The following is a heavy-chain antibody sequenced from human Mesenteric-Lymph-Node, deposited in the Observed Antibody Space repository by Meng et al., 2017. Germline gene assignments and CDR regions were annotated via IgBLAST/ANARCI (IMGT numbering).Heavy chain of an antibody. CDR3: ARDRTSRGSYRDGAFDI. Sequence: GESLKISCAASGFTFSSYAMHWVRQAPGKGLEWVAVISYDGSNKYYADSVKGRFTISRDNSKNTLYLQMNSLRAEDTAVYYCARDRTSRGSYRDGAFDIWGQGTMVTVSS. J-gene: IGHJ3*02. V-gene: IGHV3-30*01. CDR2: ISYDGSNK. D-gene: IGHD1-26*01. CDR1: GFTFSSYA.